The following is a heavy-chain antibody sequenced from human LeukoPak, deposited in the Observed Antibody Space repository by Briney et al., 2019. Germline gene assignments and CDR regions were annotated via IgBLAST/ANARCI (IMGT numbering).Heavy chain of an antibody. CDR3: SRGRRGSSYWYFDL. CDR1: GFTFSSYS. D-gene: IGHD3-10*01. J-gene: IGHJ2*01. CDR2: ISSSSSSI. Sequence: GGSLRLSRAASGFTFSSYSMNWVRRAPGKGLEWLSYISSSSSSIHYADSVKGRFTISRDNAKNSVHLQMNSLRDEDTAVYYCSRGRRGSSYWYFDLWGRGTLVTVSS. V-gene: IGHV3-48*02.